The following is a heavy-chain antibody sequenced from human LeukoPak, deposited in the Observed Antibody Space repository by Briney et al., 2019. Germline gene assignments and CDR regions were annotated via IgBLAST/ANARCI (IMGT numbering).Heavy chain of an antibody. J-gene: IGHJ4*02. V-gene: IGHV3-23*01. CDR2: ISGSGGST. Sequence: GGSLRLSCAASGFTFSSYAMSWVRQAPGKGLEWVSAISGSGGSTNYAESAKGRFTISRDNSKNTLYLQMNSLRAEDTALYYCAKRIAAQENFDYWGQGTLVTVSS. D-gene: IGHD6-6*01. CDR3: AKRIAAQENFDY. CDR1: GFTFSSYA.